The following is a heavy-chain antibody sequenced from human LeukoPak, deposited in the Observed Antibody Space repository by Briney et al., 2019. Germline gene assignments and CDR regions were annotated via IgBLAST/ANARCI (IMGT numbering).Heavy chain of an antibody. J-gene: IGHJ4*02. D-gene: IGHD5-12*01. CDR1: GFSFSSYA. V-gene: IGHV3-23*01. CDR3: AKDQGLGIGVVATITYFDY. Sequence: GGSLRLSCAASGFSFSSYAMSWDRQAPGKGLEWVSAISKSGDSTFYADSVKGRFTISRDNSQNTLYVQMNSLRAEDTAVYYCAKDQGLGIGVVATITYFDYWGQGTLVTVSS. CDR2: ISKSGDST.